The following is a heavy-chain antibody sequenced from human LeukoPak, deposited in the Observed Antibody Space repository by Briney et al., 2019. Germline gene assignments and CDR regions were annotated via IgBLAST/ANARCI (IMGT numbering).Heavy chain of an antibody. CDR2: IYPGDSDT. Sequence: GESLKISCKGSGYSFTSYWIGWVRQMPGKGLEWMGIIYPGDSDTRYSPSFQGQVTISADKSISTAYLQWSSLKASDTAMYYCATLSRPGRFSSGSYPEAWGQGTMVTVSS. D-gene: IGHD1-26*01. J-gene: IGHJ3*01. CDR1: GYSFTSYW. CDR3: ATLSRPGRFSSGSYPEA. V-gene: IGHV5-51*01.